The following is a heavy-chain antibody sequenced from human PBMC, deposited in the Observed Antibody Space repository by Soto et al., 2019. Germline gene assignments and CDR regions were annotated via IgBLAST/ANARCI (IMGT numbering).Heavy chain of an antibody. Sequence: GASVKVSCKASGFTFTSSAVQWVRQARGQRLEWIGWIVVGSGNTNYAQKFQGRVTITRDMSTSTAYMELSSLRSEDTAVYYCARWNSSACPYYYGMDVWGQGTTVTVSS. CDR2: IVVGSGNT. V-gene: IGHV1-58*01. J-gene: IGHJ6*02. CDR1: GFTFTSSA. D-gene: IGHD6-25*01. CDR3: ARWNSSACPYYYGMDV.